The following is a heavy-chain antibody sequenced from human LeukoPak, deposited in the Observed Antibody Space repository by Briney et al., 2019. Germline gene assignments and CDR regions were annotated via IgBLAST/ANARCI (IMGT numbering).Heavy chain of an antibody. Sequence: GRTLRLSCAASGFSLSSYEMNWVRQAPGKGLEWVSYISTSWSTMYYADSVKGRFTISRDNAQNLVYLQMNSLGADDTAVYYCARDRGVTGTLWFDPWGQGTLVTVSS. D-gene: IGHD1-1*01. J-gene: IGHJ5*02. CDR1: GFSLSSYE. V-gene: IGHV3-48*03. CDR3: ARDRGVTGTLWFDP. CDR2: ISTSWSTM.